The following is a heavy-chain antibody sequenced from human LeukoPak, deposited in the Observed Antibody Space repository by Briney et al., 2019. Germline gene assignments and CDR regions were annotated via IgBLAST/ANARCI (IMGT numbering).Heavy chain of an antibody. CDR2: IYYSGNT. CDR1: GGSISSGGYY. V-gene: IGHV4-31*03. Sequence: PSETLSLTCTVAGGSISSGGYYWNWVRQHPGKGLEWIGYIYYSGNTYYNPSLKSRVTISLDTSKNQLSLKLSSVTAADTAVYYCARDRCSSSSCYSDYYYGMDLWGQGTTVTVSS. CDR3: ARDRCSSSSCYSDYYYGMDL. D-gene: IGHD2-2*02. J-gene: IGHJ6*02.